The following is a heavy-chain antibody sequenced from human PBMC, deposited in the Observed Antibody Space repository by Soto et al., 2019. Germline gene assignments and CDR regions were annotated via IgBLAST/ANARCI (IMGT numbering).Heavy chain of an antibody. J-gene: IGHJ4*02. Sequence: SVKVSCKASGFTFTGYSMHWVRQAPGQRLEWIGWLVVGSGDTNYAQHFQERVTMTRDMSTGTAYMELSSLRSEDTAVYYCATAPVFRFLKCLPAYFDSWGQGTLVTVSS. CDR2: LVVGSGDT. CDR3: ATAPVFRFLKCLPAYFDS. CDR1: GFTFTGYS. D-gene: IGHD3-16*01. V-gene: IGHV1-58*02.